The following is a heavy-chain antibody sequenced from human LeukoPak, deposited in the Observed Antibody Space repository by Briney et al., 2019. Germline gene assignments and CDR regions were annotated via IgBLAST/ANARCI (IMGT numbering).Heavy chain of an antibody. CDR2: ISGSSSTT. V-gene: IGHV3-48*02. D-gene: IGHD2-15*01. J-gene: IGHJ4*02. Sequence: ESGGSLRLSCAASGFTFSTYSMNWVRQAPGKGLEWVSYISGSSSTTYYADSVKGRFTISRDNSQNSLYLQMNSLRDEDTAVYYCARYCSGGSHWAIFDYWGQGTLVTVSS. CDR3: ARYCSGGSHWAIFDY. CDR1: GFTFSTYS.